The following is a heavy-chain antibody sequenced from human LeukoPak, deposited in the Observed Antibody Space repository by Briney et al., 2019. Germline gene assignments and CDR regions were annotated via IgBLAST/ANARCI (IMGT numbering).Heavy chain of an antibody. V-gene: IGHV3-9*01. J-gene: IGHJ6*03. Sequence: PGRSLRLSCAASGFTFDDYAMHWVRQAPGKGLESVSGISWNSGSIGYADSVKGRFTISRDNAKNSLYLQMNSLRAEDTALYYCAKGLSGSWDYYYMDVWGKGTTVTVSS. D-gene: IGHD1-26*01. CDR1: GFTFDDYA. CDR2: ISWNSGSI. CDR3: AKGLSGSWDYYYMDV.